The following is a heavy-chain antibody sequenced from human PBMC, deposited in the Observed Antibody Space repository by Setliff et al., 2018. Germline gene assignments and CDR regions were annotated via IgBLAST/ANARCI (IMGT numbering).Heavy chain of an antibody. CDR3: ARGSSGWYRSGGLDY. J-gene: IGHJ4*02. Sequence: GASVKVSCKASGYTFTSYGISWVRQAPGQGLEWMGWISVYNGNTNYAQKLQGRVTMTTDTSTSTAYMELRSLRSDDTAVYYCARGSSGWYRSGGLDYWGQGTLVTVSS. CDR2: ISVYNGNT. V-gene: IGHV1-18*01. CDR1: GYTFTSYG. D-gene: IGHD6-19*01.